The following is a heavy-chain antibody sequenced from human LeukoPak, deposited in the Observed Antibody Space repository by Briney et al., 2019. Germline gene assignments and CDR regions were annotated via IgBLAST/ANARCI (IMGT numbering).Heavy chain of an antibody. J-gene: IGHJ3*02. D-gene: IGHD6-6*01. Sequence: PGGSLRLSCAASGFTFSSYSMNWVRQAPGKGLEWLSYISSGGSTISYADSVKGRFTISRDNAKNSLYLQMNSLRAEDTAVYYCARLAARLDAFDIWGQGTMVTVSS. CDR1: GFTFSSYS. CDR2: ISSGGSTI. CDR3: ARLAARLDAFDI. V-gene: IGHV3-48*01.